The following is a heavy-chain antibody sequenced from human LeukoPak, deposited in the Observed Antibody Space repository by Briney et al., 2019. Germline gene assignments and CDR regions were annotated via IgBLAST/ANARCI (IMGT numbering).Heavy chain of an antibody. J-gene: IGHJ4*02. CDR2: INPNSGGS. CDR3: ARAVGDYRGFELKYYFDS. V-gene: IGHV1-2*02. Sequence: GASVKVSCKASGYTFAGYHLHWVRQTPGQGLEWMGWINPNSGGSNSAQRFQGRVTMTRDTSITTAYMELHSLRSDDTAVYFCARAVGDYRGFELKYYFDSWGQGSLVTVSS. CDR1: GYTFAGYH. D-gene: IGHD4-17*01.